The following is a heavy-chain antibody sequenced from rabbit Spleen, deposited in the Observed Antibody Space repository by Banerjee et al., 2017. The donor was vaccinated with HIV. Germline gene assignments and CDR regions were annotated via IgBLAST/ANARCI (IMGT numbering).Heavy chain of an antibody. CDR2: IKTTNSLT. D-gene: IGHD1-1*01. J-gene: IGHJ4*02. CDR3: ARGTVSSGDGYAI. CDR1: GFDFSSSYY. V-gene: IGHV1S40*01. Sequence: QSLEESGGGLVQPEGSLTLTCKASGFDFSSSYYMCWVRQAPGKGLEWIACIKTTNSLTWYATWAKGRFTISKPSSTTVTLKMTSLTAADTATYFCARGTVSSGDGYAIWGPGTLVTVS.